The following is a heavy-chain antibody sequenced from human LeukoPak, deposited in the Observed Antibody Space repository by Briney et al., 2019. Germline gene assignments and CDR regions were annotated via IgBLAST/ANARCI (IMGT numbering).Heavy chain of an antibody. J-gene: IGHJ6*03. CDR2: IYHSGST. CDR3: ARDVRSRTSGDYYMDV. CDR1: GGSISSGGYC. Sequence: SETLSLTCTVSGGSISSGGYCWSWIRQPPGKGLEWIGYIYHSGSTYYNPSLKSRVTISVDRSKNQFSLKLSSVTAADTAVYYCARDVRSRTSGDYYMDVWGKGTTVTVSS. V-gene: IGHV4-30-2*01. D-gene: IGHD2/OR15-2a*01.